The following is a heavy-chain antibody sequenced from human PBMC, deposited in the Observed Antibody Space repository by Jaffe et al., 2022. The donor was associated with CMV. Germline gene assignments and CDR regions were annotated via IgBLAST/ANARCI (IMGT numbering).Heavy chain of an antibody. CDR1: GFTFSSYA. CDR2: ISGSGGST. Sequence: EVQLVESGGGLVQPGGSLRLSCAASGFTFSSYAMSWVRQAPGKGLEWVSAISGSGGSTYYADSVKGRFTISRDNSKNTLYLQMNSLRAEDTAVYYCAKCSTYDYVWGSYRRWFDPWGQGTLVTVSS. V-gene: IGHV3-23*04. CDR3: AKCSTYDYVWGSYRRWFDP. J-gene: IGHJ5*02. D-gene: IGHD3-16*02.